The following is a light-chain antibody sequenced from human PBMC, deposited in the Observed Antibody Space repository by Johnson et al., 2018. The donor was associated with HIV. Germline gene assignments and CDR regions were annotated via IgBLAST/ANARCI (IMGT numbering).Light chain of an antibody. CDR1: SSNIGNNY. CDR3: GTWDSSLSAPRV. CDR2: ENN. V-gene: IGLV1-51*02. Sequence: SVLTQPPSVSAAPGQKVTISCSGSSSNIGNNYVSWYQQLPGTAPKLLIYENNKRPSGIPDRFSGSKSGTSATLGITGLPTGDEADYYWGTWDSSLSAPRVFGTGAKVTVL. J-gene: IGLJ1*01.